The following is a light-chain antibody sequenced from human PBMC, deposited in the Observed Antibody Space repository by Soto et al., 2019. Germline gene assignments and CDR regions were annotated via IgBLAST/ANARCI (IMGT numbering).Light chain of an antibody. V-gene: IGKV1-39*01. Sequence: DIQMTQSPSSLSASVGDRVTITCRASQTLSSYLNWYQQKPGKAPNLLIYAASSLQSGVPSRFSGSGSGTDFTLTISSLQPEDFATYYCQQSYSTPLTFGGGTKVDIK. CDR2: AAS. CDR3: QQSYSTPLT. CDR1: QTLSSY. J-gene: IGKJ4*01.